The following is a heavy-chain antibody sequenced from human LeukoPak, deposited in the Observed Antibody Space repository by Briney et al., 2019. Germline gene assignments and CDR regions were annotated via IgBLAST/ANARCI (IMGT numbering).Heavy chain of an antibody. V-gene: IGHV4-34*01. CDR2: IYYSGST. D-gene: IGHD1-1*01. J-gene: IGHJ4*02. CDR3: ARQGDDGDF. CDR1: GASLSGFF. Sequence: SETLSLTCAVDGASLSGFFWNWIRQSPGKGLEWIGSIYYSGSTYYNPSLKSRVTISVDTSKNQFSLKLSSVTAADTAVYYCARQGDDGDFWGQGTLVTVSS.